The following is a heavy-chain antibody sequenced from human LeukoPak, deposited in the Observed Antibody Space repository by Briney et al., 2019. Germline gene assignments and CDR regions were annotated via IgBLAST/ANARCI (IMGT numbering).Heavy chain of an antibody. D-gene: IGHD3-10*01. CDR2: ISGSGSST. Sequence: GSLRLSCAASGSMFSSYGMSWARQAPGKGLEWVSGISGSGSSTYYADSVKGRFTISRDNSKNTLYLQMNSLRAEDTAVYYCAKSGALAYYYGSGSYFSYYFDYWGQGTLVTVSS. J-gene: IGHJ4*02. V-gene: IGHV3-23*01. CDR1: GSMFSSYG. CDR3: AKSGALAYYYGSGSYFSYYFDY.